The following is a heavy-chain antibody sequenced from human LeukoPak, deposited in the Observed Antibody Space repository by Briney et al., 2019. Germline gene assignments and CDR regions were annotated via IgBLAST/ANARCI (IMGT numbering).Heavy chain of an antibody. V-gene: IGHV3-48*03. D-gene: IGHD5-12*01. CDR3: AKVVSGYHFDY. CDR1: GFTFSSYE. Sequence: GGSLRLSCAASGFTFSSYEMNWVRQAPGKGLEWVSYISGSGSTIYYADSVKGRFTISRDNAKNSLYLQMNSLRAEDTAVYYCAKVVSGYHFDYWGQGTLVTVSS. J-gene: IGHJ4*02. CDR2: ISGSGSTI.